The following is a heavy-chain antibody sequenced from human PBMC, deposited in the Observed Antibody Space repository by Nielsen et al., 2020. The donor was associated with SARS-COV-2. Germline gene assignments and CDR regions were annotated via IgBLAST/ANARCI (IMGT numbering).Heavy chain of an antibody. CDR2: IYYSGST. CDR1: GGSISSSSYY. J-gene: IGHJ4*02. V-gene: IGHV4-39*01. Sequence: GSLRLSCTVSGGSISSSSYYWGWIRQPPGKGLEWIGSIYYSGSTYYNPSLKSRVTISVDTSKNQFSLKLSSVTAADTAVYYCARARSYRGYYDYWGQGTLVTVSS. CDR3: ARARSYRGYYDY. D-gene: IGHD3-22*01.